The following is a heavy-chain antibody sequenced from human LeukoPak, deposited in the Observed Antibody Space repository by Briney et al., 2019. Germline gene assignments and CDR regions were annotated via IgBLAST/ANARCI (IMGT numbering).Heavy chain of an antibody. CDR2: ISGNGGST. Sequence: PGGSLRLSCAASGLTFSSYAMNWVRQAPGKGLEGVSVISGNGGSTYYADSVRGRFTISRDNSKSTLYLQMSSLRAEDTALYYCTGSYYYEYFQHWGQGTLVTVSS. J-gene: IGHJ1*01. V-gene: IGHV3-23*01. CDR1: GLTFSSYA. CDR3: TGSYYYEYFQH. D-gene: IGHD3-22*01.